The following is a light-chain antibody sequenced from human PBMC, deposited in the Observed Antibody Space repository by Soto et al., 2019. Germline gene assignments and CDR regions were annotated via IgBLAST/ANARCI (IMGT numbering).Light chain of an antibody. J-gene: IGKJ1*01. V-gene: IGKV1-5*01. CDR3: QQYSAKWA. Sequence: DIQMTQSPSTLSASVGDRVTITCRASQSISSWVAWYQQKPGKAPKLLIYDASTLESWVPSRFSGSGSGTEFTLTISSLQPDDFATYYCQQYSAKWAFGQGTKVDI. CDR1: QSISSW. CDR2: DAS.